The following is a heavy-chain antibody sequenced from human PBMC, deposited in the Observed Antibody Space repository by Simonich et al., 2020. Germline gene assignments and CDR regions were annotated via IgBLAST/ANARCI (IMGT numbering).Heavy chain of an antibody. D-gene: IGHD2-15*01. Sequence: QVKLQESGPGLVKPSETLSLTCTVPGASSSSYYGSWSRQPPGKGLEWIGYIDYSGSTHAIPSLKSQVTISVDTSKYQFSLKLSSVTAADTAVYYCARGGLYFDYWGQGTLVTVSS. V-gene: IGHV4-59*01. CDR3: ARGGLYFDY. J-gene: IGHJ4*02. CDR1: GASSSSYY. CDR2: IDYSGST.